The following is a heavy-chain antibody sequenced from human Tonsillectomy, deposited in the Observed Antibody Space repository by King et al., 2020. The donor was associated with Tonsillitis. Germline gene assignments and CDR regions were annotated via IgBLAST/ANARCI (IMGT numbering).Heavy chain of an antibody. CDR2: VIPHSGTA. D-gene: IGHD3-9*01. J-gene: IGHJ6*02. V-gene: IGHV1-69*01. Sequence: QLVQSGAEVKKPGSSVKVSCQASGGSFSNFAISWVREAPGQGLEWMGGVIPHSGTATYSQKFQGRVTMTADSSTRTVYMELNSLTSEDTAVYFRARFESAALTNRGGLDVWGQGTTVTVSS. CDR3: ARFESAALTNRGGLDV. CDR1: GGSFSNFA.